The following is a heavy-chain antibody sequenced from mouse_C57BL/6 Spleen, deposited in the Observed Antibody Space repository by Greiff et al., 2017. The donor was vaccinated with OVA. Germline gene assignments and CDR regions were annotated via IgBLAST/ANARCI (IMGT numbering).Heavy chain of an antibody. CDR3: TRGKAGTGFDY. Sequence: QVQLQQSGAELVRPGASVTLSCKASGYTFTDYEMHWAKQTPVHGLEWIGAIDPETGGTAYNQKFKGKAILTADKSSSTAYMELRSLTSEDSAVYYCTRGKAGTGFDYWGQGTTLTVSS. V-gene: IGHV1-15*01. J-gene: IGHJ2*01. D-gene: IGHD4-1*01. CDR1: GYTFTDYE. CDR2: IDPETGGT.